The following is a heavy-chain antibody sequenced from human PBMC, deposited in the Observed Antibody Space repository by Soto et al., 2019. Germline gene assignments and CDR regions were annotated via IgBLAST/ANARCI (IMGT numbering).Heavy chain of an antibody. CDR1: GFTFSSYG. CDR2: ISYDGSNK. Sequence: QVQLVESGGGVVQPGRSLRLSCAASGFTFSSYGMHWVRQAPGKGLEWVAVISYDGSNKYYADSVKGRFTISRDNSKNTLYLQMNSLRAEETAVYYCAKGGAYCGGDCYSNWYFDLWGRGTLVTVSS. CDR3: AKGGAYCGGDCYSNWYFDL. D-gene: IGHD2-21*02. J-gene: IGHJ2*01. V-gene: IGHV3-30*18.